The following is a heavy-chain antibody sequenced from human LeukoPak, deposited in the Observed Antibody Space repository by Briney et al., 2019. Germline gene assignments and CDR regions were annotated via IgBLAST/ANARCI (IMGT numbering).Heavy chain of an antibody. V-gene: IGHV3-23*01. CDR3: AKSNREQLVRSYGLDV. CDR1: GFTFSTYA. CDR2: ISGSGGST. J-gene: IGHJ6*02. D-gene: IGHD6-13*01. Sequence: GGSLRLSCAASGFTFSTYAVSWVRQAPGKGLEWVSDISGSGGSTYYADSVKGRFTTSRDNSKDTVYLQMNSLRVDDTAVYYCAKSNREQLVRSYGLDVWSQGTTVTVSS.